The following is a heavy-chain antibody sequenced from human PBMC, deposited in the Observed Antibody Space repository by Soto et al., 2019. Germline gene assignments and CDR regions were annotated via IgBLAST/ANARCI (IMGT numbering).Heavy chain of an antibody. Sequence: QVHLQESGPGLVNPSGTLTLTCAVSGGSISSSHWWGWVRQAPGKGLEWIGEIYHSGSTNYNPSLTSRITMAVDKSKNQFAVNLSSVTAADTAVYYCVRDADETAIVPALWLVWGRGTMGTVSS. V-gene: IGHV4-4*02. CDR3: VRDADETAIVPALWLV. D-gene: IGHD2-21*02. CDR2: IYHSGST. J-gene: IGHJ6*02. CDR1: GGSISSSHW.